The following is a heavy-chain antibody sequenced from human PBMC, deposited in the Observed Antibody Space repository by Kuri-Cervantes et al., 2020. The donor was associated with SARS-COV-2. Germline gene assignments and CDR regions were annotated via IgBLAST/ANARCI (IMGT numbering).Heavy chain of an antibody. J-gene: IGHJ5*02. CDR2: FNTDIGNT. V-gene: IGHV1-3*04. CDR1: GYIFTNYA. D-gene: IGHD3-10*01. CDR3: ARDMGEVRGIIGWFDP. Sequence: ASVKVSCKASGYIFTNYAIHWVRQALGQRLEWMGWFNTDIGNTKYSQKFQGGVSINRDTSASTAYMELSSLRSEDTAIYYCARDMGEVRGIIGWFDPWGQGTLVTVSS.